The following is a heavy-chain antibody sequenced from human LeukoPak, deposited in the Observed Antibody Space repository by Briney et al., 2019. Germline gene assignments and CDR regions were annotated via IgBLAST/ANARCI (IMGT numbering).Heavy chain of an antibody. J-gene: IGHJ3*02. V-gene: IGHV4-38-2*02. Sequence: SGTLSLTCTVSGYSISSGYYWGWIRQPPGKGLEWIGSIYHSGSTYYNPSLKSRVTISVDTSKNQFSLKLSSVTAADTAVYYCARTRYDSSGYFISSGAFDIWGQGTMVTVSS. CDR3: ARTRYDSSGYFISSGAFDI. CDR2: IYHSGST. D-gene: IGHD3-22*01. CDR1: GYSISSGYY.